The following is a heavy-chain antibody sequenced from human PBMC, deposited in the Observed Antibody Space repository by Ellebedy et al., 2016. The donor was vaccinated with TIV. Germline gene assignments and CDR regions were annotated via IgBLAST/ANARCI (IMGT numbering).Heavy chain of an antibody. CDR3: ARPQLDDYFDA. J-gene: IGHJ4*02. D-gene: IGHD6-13*01. CDR2: IYSSGST. V-gene: IGHV4-4*07. CDR1: GASRSTYY. Sequence: MPSETLSLTCTVSGASRSTYYWSWIRQPAGKGLEWIGRIYSSGSTNYSPSLKSRVTISIDTSKNQFYLRLTSVTAADTAVYYCARPQLDDYFDAWGQGTLVTVSS.